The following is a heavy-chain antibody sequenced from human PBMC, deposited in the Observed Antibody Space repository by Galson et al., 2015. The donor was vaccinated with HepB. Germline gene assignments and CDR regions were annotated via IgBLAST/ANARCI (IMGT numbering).Heavy chain of an antibody. Sequence: SLRLSCAASGFTFSSYSMNWVRQAPGKGLEWVSSISSSSSYIYYADSVKGRFTISRDNAKNSLYLQMNSLRAEDTAVYYCARVGVLWFGESPLDVWGQGTTVTVSS. V-gene: IGHV3-21*01. CDR1: GFTFSSYS. D-gene: IGHD3-10*01. CDR2: ISSSSSYI. CDR3: ARVGVLWFGESPLDV. J-gene: IGHJ6*02.